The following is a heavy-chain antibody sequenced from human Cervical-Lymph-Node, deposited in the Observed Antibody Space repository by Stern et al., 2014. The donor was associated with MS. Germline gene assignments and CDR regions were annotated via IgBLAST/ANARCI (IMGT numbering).Heavy chain of an antibody. D-gene: IGHD6-19*01. CDR2: ISWNSGSI. Sequence: QLVESGGGLVQPGRSLRLSCAASGFTFDDYAMHWVRQAPGKGLEWVSGISWNSGSIGYADSVKGRFTISRDNAKNSLYLQMNSLRAEDTALYYCAKGTSSGWYLGAFDIWGQGTMVTVSS. CDR3: AKGTSSGWYLGAFDI. CDR1: GFTFDDYA. J-gene: IGHJ3*02. V-gene: IGHV3-9*01.